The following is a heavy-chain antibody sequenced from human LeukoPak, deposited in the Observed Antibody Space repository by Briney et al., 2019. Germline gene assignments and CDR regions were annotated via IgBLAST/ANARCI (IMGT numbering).Heavy chain of an antibody. V-gene: IGHV3-23*01. Sequence: GGSLRLSCAASGFTFSSYGMSWVRQAPGKGLEWVSAISGSGSYTDYADSVKGRLTISKDNSKNTLYMRMSSLRAEDTAVYYCAKRRYDSSGHFDSWGQGTLVTVSS. D-gene: IGHD3-22*01. CDR1: GFTFSSYG. CDR2: ISGSGSYT. CDR3: AKRRYDSSGHFDS. J-gene: IGHJ4*02.